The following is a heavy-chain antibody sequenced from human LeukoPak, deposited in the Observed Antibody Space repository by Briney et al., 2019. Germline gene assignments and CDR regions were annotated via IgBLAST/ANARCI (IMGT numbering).Heavy chain of an antibody. V-gene: IGHV4-38-2*02. D-gene: IGHD5-18*01. CDR2: VYQSGTT. CDR3: ARIFIRNGYSSYFDC. J-gene: IGHJ4*02. CDR1: GFSISSGHY. Sequence: SETLSLTCTVSGFSISSGHYWGWVRQPPGAGLEWIGSVYQSGTTYYNPSLKSRVTTSVDMSKNQFSLRLRPVTATDTAVYYCARIFIRNGYSSYFDCWGQGTLVTVSS.